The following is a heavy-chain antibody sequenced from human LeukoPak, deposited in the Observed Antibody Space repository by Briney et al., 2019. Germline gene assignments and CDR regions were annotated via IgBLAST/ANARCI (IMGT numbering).Heavy chain of an antibody. J-gene: IGHJ4*02. CDR3: AKGERSGWYGRENYFDY. CDR2: ISGSGGST. V-gene: IGHV3-23*01. D-gene: IGHD6-19*01. Sequence: GGSLRLSCAASGFTFSSYAMSWVRQAPGKGLEWVSAISGSGGSTYYADSVKGRFTFSRDNSKNTLYLQMNSLRAEDTAVYYCAKGERSGWYGRENYFDYWGQGTLVTVSS. CDR1: GFTFSSYA.